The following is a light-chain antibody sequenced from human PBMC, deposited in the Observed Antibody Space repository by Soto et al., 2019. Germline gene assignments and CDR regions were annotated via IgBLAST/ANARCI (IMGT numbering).Light chain of an antibody. Sequence: DIQMTQSPSSLSASVGDTVTLTCQASQYIDNSLNWYQQRPGTAPKLVMYDAVNLETGVPSRFTGSGSATYFTLTITALQPEDTGTYFCLQFRGVPFTFGQGTKLEIK. V-gene: IGKV1-33*01. CDR3: LQFRGVPFT. CDR1: QYIDNS. J-gene: IGKJ2*01. CDR2: DAV.